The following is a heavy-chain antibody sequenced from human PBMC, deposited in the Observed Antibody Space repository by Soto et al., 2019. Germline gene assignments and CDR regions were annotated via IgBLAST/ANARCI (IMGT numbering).Heavy chain of an antibody. V-gene: IGHV1-46*01. CDR1: GYTFTSHY. Sequence: ASVKVSCKASGYTFTSHYMNWVRQAPGQGLEWMGVINPSGGSTNYAQKFQGRVIVTRDTSTSTVYMELSRLRSEDTAVYYCARVSAVTGTNWGQGTLVTVSS. CDR2: INPSGGST. D-gene: IGHD6-19*01. J-gene: IGHJ4*02. CDR3: ARVSAVTGTN.